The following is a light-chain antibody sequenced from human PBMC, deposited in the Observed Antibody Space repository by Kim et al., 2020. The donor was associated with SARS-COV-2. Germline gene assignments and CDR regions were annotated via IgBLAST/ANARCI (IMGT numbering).Light chain of an antibody. V-gene: IGKV2-28*01. CDR3: MQALHSPT. CDR2: LGS. CDR1: QSLRQSDGNNY. J-gene: IGKJ1*01. Sequence: EIVMIQSPLSLPVTPGEPASISCRSSQSLRQSDGNNYLDWYLQKPGQSPQLLISLGSHRASGVPDRFSGSGSGTDFTLKISRVEAEDVGLYYCMQALHSPTFGQGTKGDIK.